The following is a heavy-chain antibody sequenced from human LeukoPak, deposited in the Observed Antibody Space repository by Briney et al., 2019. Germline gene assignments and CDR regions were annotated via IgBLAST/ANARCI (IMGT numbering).Heavy chain of an antibody. CDR3: ARLRGFDWLVVEDNYYFYYMHV. CDR2: IKHTGGT. D-gene: IGHD3-9*01. J-gene: IGHJ6*03. Sequence: SETLSLTCAVAGGSLSDYFWTWIRQSPGKGLEWIGEIKHTGGTRYNTSLGSRVTLSVDTSKNQFSLKLTSVTAADTAVYYCARLRGFDWLVVEDNYYFYYMHVWGKGTTVAVSS. CDR1: GGSLSDYF. V-gene: IGHV4-34*01.